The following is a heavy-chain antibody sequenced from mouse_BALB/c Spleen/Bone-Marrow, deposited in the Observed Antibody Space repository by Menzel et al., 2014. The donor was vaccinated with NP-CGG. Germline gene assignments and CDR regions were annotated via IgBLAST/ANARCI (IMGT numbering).Heavy chain of an antibody. V-gene: IGHV14-3*02. Sequence: EVKLVESGAELVKPGASVKLSCTASGFNIKDTYMHWVKQRPEQGLEWIGRIDPANGNTKYDPKFQGKATITADTSSNTAYLQLSSLTSEDTAVYYCARSGGYGNYLDWFAYWGQGTLVTVSA. CDR2: IDPANGNT. D-gene: IGHD2-10*02. CDR3: ARSGGYGNYLDWFAY. CDR1: GFNIKDTY. J-gene: IGHJ3*01.